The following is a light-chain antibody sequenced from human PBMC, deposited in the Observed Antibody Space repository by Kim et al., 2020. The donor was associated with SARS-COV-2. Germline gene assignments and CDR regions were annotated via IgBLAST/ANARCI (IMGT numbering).Light chain of an antibody. CDR3: SSYAGSNNYV. J-gene: IGLJ1*01. CDR1: SSDVGGYNY. V-gene: IGLV2-8*01. Sequence: GRSVTISCTGTSSDVGGYNYVSWYQQHPGKAPKLMIYEVSKRPSGGPDRFAGSKSGNAASLTVSGLQAEDEAGYYCSSYAGSNNYVFGTGTKVTVL. CDR2: EVS.